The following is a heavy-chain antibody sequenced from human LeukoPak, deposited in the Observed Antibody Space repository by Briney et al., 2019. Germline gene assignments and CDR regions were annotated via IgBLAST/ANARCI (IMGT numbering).Heavy chain of an antibody. J-gene: IGHJ4*02. V-gene: IGHV4-59*01. CDR2: IYYSGST. D-gene: IGHD3-3*01. CDR1: GGSISSYY. Sequence: PSETLSLTCTVSGGSISSYYWSWIRQLPGKGLEWIGYIYYSGSTNYNPSLKSRVTISVDTSKNQFSLKLSSVTAADTAVYYCARVSRSWSGYYPYYFDYWGQGTLVTVSS. CDR3: ARVSRSWSGYYPYYFDY.